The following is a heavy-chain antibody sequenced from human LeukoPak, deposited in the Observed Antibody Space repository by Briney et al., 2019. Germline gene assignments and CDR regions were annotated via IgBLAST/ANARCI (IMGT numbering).Heavy chain of an antibody. CDR2: INIGGTNT. J-gene: IGHJ5*02. Sequence: GGSLRLSCAASGFTFNDYYMSWIRQAPGKGLEWLLYINIGGTNTHYADSVKGRFTIPRDNAKKSLYLEMNNLRAEDTAVYYCATDGAGFDTWGQGVLVTVSS. CDR3: ATDGAGFDT. V-gene: IGHV3-11*01. CDR1: GFTFNDYY.